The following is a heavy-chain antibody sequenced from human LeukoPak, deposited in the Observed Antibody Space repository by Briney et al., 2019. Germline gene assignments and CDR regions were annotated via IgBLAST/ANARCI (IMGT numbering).Heavy chain of an antibody. Sequence: LEGCLRLSCAASRFIFSNYWMHWVRQAPGKGVGLVSRSTSGGSSTSYADAVQGRFTTSRDNAKNTLSLQMTRLRAEDTVVYYCARGVSTISDYWGQGTLVTVSS. V-gene: IGHV3-74*01. D-gene: IGHD3-10*01. CDR2: STSGGSST. CDR3: ARGVSTISDY. CDR1: RFIFSNYW. J-gene: IGHJ4*02.